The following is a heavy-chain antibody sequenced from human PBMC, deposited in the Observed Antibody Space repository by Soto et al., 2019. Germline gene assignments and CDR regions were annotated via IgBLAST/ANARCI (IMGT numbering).Heavy chain of an antibody. CDR1: GGSISSGDYY. Sequence: PSETLSLTCTVSGGSISSGDYYWSWIRQPPGKGLEWIGYIYYSGSTYYNPSLKSRATISVDASKNQFSLKLSSVTAADTAVYYCARVSAAALFDYWGQGTLVTVSS. CDR3: ARVSAAALFDY. D-gene: IGHD6-13*01. CDR2: IYYSGST. J-gene: IGHJ4*02. V-gene: IGHV4-30-4*01.